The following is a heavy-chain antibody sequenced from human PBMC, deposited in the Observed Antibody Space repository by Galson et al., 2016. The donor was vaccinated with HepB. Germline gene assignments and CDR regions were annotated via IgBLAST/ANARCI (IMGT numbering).Heavy chain of an antibody. D-gene: IGHD6-13*01. CDR1: GGSFSDSG. CDR3: AISMAAAGPIEH. Sequence: SVKVSCKASGGSFSDSGISWVRQAPGQGLEWMGGIIPMFGRANYAQKFQGRVNVMADESTNKAQMDLSSLTSEDTAVYYCAISMAAAGPIEHCGQGTLVTVSS. V-gene: IGHV1-69*13. J-gene: IGHJ1*01. CDR2: IIPMFGRA.